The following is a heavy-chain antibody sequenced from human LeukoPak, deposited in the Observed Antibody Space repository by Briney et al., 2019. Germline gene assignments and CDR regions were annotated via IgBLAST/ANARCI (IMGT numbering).Heavy chain of an antibody. D-gene: IGHD3-3*01. Sequence: TGGSLRLSCAASGFTFSSYAMHWVRQAPGKGLEWVAVISYDGSNKYYADSVKGRFTISRDNSKNTLYLQMNSLRAEDTAVYYFARGGYDFWSGYCDYWGQGTLVTVSS. J-gene: IGHJ4*02. CDR3: ARGGYDFWSGYCDY. V-gene: IGHV3-30*01. CDR1: GFTFSSYA. CDR2: ISYDGSNK.